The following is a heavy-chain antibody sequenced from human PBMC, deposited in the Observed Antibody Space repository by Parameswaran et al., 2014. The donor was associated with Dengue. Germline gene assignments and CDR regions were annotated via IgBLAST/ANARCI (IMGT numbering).Heavy chain of an antibody. Sequence: WIRQSPSRGLEWLGRTYYRSKWYNDYAVSVKSRITINPDTSKNQFSLQLNSVTPEDTAVYYCARDLWGTPFDYWGQGTLVTVSS. D-gene: IGHD1-1*01. V-gene: IGHV6-1*01. J-gene: IGHJ4*02. CDR3: ARDLWGTPFDY. CDR2: TYYRSKWYN.